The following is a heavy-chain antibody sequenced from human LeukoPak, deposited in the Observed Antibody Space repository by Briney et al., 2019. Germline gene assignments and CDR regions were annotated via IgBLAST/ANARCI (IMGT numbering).Heavy chain of an antibody. Sequence: ASVKVSCKASGYTFSGQHVHWVRQAPGQGLEWMGWINPNSGGTNSAQKFKGRVTMTRDTSISTAYMELRRLRSDDTAVYYCARGGKSSGWFWYFDLWGRGTLVTVSS. CDR3: ARGGKSSGWFWYFDL. CDR2: INPNSGGT. V-gene: IGHV1-2*02. CDR1: GYTFSGQH. J-gene: IGHJ2*01. D-gene: IGHD6-19*01.